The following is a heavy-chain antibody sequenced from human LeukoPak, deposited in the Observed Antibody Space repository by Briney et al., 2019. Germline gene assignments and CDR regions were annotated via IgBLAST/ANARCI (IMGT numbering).Heavy chain of an antibody. CDR1: GGTLSSYA. Sequence: SVKASCKASGGTLSSYAISWVRQAPGQGLEWMGGIIPIFGTANYAQKFQGRLTITADESTSTAYMELSSLRSEDTAVYYCASSIDCSGGSCYLRQGGYYFDYWGQGTLVTVSS. V-gene: IGHV1-69*13. D-gene: IGHD2-15*01. CDR3: ASSIDCSGGSCYLRQGGYYFDY. J-gene: IGHJ4*02. CDR2: IIPIFGTA.